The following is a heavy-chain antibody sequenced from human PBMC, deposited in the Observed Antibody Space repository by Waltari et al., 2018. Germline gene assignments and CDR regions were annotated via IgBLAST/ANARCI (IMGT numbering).Heavy chain of an antibody. V-gene: IGHV1-69-2*01. J-gene: IGHJ6*03. CDR1: GYPFPYYY. Sequence: EVHLVQSWAELTNPWASVNISCKASGYPFPYYYMHWVQQAPGRGLEWMGRVDPEDGESVYAERFQDRVTITADTSTATAYMELSGLKSEDTAVYYCATMGGGLDYSPYIDVWGEGTTVTVSS. CDR3: ATMGGGLDYSPYIDV. CDR2: VDPEDGES. D-gene: IGHD3-10*01.